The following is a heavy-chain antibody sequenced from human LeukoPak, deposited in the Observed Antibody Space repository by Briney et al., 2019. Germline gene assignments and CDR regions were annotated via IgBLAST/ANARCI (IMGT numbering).Heavy chain of an antibody. J-gene: IGHJ4*02. CDR1: GYTFTGYY. CDR3: ARYPIVGTTKGDY. Sequence: GASVKVSCKASGYTFTGYYMHWVRQAPGEGLEWVGRINPNSGGTNYAQKFQGRVTMTRDTSISTAYMELSSLRSEDTAVYYCARYPIVGTTKGDYWGQGTLVTVSS. CDR2: INPNSGGT. D-gene: IGHD1-26*01. V-gene: IGHV1-2*06.